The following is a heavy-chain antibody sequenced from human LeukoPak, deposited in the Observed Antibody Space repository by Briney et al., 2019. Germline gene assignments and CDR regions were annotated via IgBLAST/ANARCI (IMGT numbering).Heavy chain of an antibody. Sequence: GRSLRLSCAASGFTFSSYTMHWVRQAPGKGLEWVAVISYDGSNKYYADSVKGRFPISRDNSKNTLYLQMNSLRTEDTAVYYCARDAGRWLQLGYFDYWGQGTLVTVSS. CDR2: ISYDGSNK. CDR3: ARDAGRWLQLGYFDY. V-gene: IGHV3-30-3*01. D-gene: IGHD5-24*01. CDR1: GFTFSSYT. J-gene: IGHJ4*02.